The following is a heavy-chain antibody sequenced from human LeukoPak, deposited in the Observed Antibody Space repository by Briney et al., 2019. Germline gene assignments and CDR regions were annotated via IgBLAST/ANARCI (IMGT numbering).Heavy chain of an antibody. CDR1: EFTLRTYW. CDR2: IKQDGSEK. D-gene: IGHD4-23*01. J-gene: IGHJ3*02. Sequence: GGSLRLSCAASEFTLRTYWMSWVRQAPGKGLEWVANIKQDGSEKYYVDSVKGRFTISRDNAKNSLYLQMSSLRAEDTAVYYCARSNSSAFDIWGQGTTVTVSS. CDR3: ARSNSSAFDI. V-gene: IGHV3-7*01.